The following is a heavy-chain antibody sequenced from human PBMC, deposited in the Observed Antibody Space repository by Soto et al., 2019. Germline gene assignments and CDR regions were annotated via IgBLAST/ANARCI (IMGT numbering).Heavy chain of an antibody. CDR1: GYSFTSYW. V-gene: IGHV5-51*01. D-gene: IGHD5-12*01. Sequence: GESLKISCKGSGYSFTSYWIGWVRQMPGKGLEWMGIIYPGDSDTRYGPSFQGQVTISAEKSISTAYLQWSSLKASDTAMYYCARLGGYSGYEPYYYYGMDVWGQGTTVTVSS. CDR2: IYPGDSDT. J-gene: IGHJ6*02. CDR3: ARLGGYSGYEPYYYYGMDV.